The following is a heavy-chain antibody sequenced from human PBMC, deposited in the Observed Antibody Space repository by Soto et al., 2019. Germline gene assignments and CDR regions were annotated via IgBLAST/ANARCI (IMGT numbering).Heavy chain of an antibody. CDR2: ISYDGSNK. V-gene: IGHV3-30-3*01. CDR3: ARGQGDFIVVVPAATLDY. J-gene: IGHJ4*02. CDR1: GFTFSSYA. Sequence: GGSLRLSCAAFGFTFSSYAMHWVRQAPGKXLEWVAVISYDGSNKYYADSVKGRFTISRDNSKNTLYLQMNSLRAEDTAVYYCARGQGDFIVVVPAATLDYWGQGTLVTVSS. D-gene: IGHD2-2*01.